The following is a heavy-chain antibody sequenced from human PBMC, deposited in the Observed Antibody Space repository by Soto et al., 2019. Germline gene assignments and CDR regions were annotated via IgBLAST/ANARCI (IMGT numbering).Heavy chain of an antibody. CDR3: ARDFKRYISSPGPLEY. D-gene: IGHD6-6*01. Sequence: QVPLQESGPGLVQPSQTLSLTCTVSGDSISSGDYYWSWVRQSPGKGLEWIGCIYYSGTTYYNPSLETRLPMSVDTSKNQFSLRLSSVTAADTAMYFFARDFKRYISSPGPLEYWGQGTLVTVSS. V-gene: IGHV4-30-4*01. J-gene: IGHJ4*02. CDR1: GDSISSGDYY. CDR2: IYYSGTT.